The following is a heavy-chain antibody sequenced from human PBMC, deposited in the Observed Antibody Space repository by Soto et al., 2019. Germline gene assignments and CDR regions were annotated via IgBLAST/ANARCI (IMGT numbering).Heavy chain of an antibody. J-gene: IGHJ4*02. D-gene: IGHD2-15*01. CDR1: GETLNSNP. CDR3: ARKSGRDCHSGGGCCSLDV. Sequence: QVQLVQSGAEVKKPGSSLKVSCKVFGETLNSNPIGWVRQAPGQGLEWVGGIVPLSDRTNYAQELQGRVTVTADGSTSTVYMELSNLKSDDTAVYYCARKSGRDCHSGGGCCSLDVGGQGSLITVSS. CDR2: IVPLSDRT. V-gene: IGHV1-69*01.